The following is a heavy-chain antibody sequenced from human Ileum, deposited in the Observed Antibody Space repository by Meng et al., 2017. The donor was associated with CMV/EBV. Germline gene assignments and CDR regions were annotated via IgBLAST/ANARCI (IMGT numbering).Heavy chain of an antibody. V-gene: IGHV4-59*01. CDR2: IYYNGST. Sequence: SETLSLTCTVSGGSISTYFWIWIRQPPGKGLEYIGYIYYNGSTNYNPSLKSRVTMSVDTSKNQFSLQLSSVTAADTAVYYCARAYSNSYRVDYWGQGTMVTVSS. CDR3: ARAYSNSYRVDY. CDR1: GGSISTYF. J-gene: IGHJ4*02. D-gene: IGHD6-6*01.